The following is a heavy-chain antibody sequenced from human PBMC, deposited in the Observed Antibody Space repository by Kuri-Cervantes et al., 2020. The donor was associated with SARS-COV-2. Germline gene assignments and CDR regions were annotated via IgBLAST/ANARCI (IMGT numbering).Heavy chain of an antibody. CDR1: GYTFTSYG. CDR3: ARDGPLVVPAAEVYYYYGMDV. V-gene: IGHV1-18*01. Sequence: ASVKVSCKASGYTFTSYGISWVRQAPGQGLEWMGWISAYNGNTNYAQKLQGRVTMTTDISTSTAYMELRSLRSDDTAVYYCARDGPLVVPAAEVYYYYGMDVWGQGTTVTVSS. CDR2: ISAYNGNT. J-gene: IGHJ6*02. D-gene: IGHD2-2*01.